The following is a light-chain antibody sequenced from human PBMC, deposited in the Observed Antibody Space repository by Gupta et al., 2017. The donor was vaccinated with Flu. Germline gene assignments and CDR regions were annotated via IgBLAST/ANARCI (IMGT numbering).Light chain of an antibody. V-gene: IGKV1-39*01. CDR2: AAS. CDR1: QSIYEY. CDR3: QQAYKSPPT. J-gene: IGKJ1*01. Sequence: PPSLSASVGDRVTITCRASQSIYEYVNWYQQKPGEAPRLLIYAASTLQGGVPSRFSGSGSGSAFTLTITSLQPEDLATYYCQQAYKSPPTFGQGTTV.